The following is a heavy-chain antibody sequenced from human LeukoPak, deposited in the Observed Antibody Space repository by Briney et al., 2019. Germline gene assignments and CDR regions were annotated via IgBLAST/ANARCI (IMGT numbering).Heavy chain of an antibody. CDR1: GGTFSSYA. CDR2: IIPIFGIA. V-gene: IGHV1-69*13. J-gene: IGHJ6*02. CDR3: ARVGYCGGDCYPYGMDV. Sequence: SVKVSCKASGGTFSSYAISWVRQAPGQGLEWMGGIIPIFGIANYAQKFQGRVTITADESTSTAYMELSSLRSEDTAVYYCARVGYCGGDCYPYGMDVWGQGTTVTVSS. D-gene: IGHD2-21*02.